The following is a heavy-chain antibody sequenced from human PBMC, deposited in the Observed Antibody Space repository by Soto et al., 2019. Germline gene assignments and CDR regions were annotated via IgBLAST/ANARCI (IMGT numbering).Heavy chain of an antibody. D-gene: IGHD3-10*01. CDR2: VSYGGSDK. Sequence: QVQLVESGGGVVQPGRSLRLSCAASGFTFSRHNMHWVRQAPDKGLEWVAVVSYGGSDKYYADSVKGRFTISRDNSKNTVYLQMNSLRPEDTAVYYCARIPYNYGSFFDYWGQGTLVTVSS. J-gene: IGHJ4*02. V-gene: IGHV3-30-3*01. CDR3: ARIPYNYGSFFDY. CDR1: GFTFSRHN.